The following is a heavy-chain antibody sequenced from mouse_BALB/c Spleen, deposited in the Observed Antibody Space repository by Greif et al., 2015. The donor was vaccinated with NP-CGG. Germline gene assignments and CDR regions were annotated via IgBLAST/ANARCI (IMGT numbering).Heavy chain of an antibody. Sequence: VQLQQSGAELVKPGASVKLSCKASGYTFTSYWVHWVKQRPGQGLEWIGEINPSNGRTNYNEKFKSKATLTVDKSSSTAYMQLSSLTSEDSAVYYCARYYYAMDYWGQGTSVTVSS. CDR3: ARYYYAMDY. CDR1: GYTFTSYW. CDR2: INPSNGRT. J-gene: IGHJ4*01. V-gene: IGHV1S81*02.